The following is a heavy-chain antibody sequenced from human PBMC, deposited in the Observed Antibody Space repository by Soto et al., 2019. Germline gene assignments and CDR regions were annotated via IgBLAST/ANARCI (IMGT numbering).Heavy chain of an antibody. CDR1: GFTFSSYA. CDR3: ARQLGGHSSSHYFDY. V-gene: IGHV3-30*04. Sequence: GGSLRLSCAASGFTFSSYAMHWVRQAPGKGLEWVAVISYDGSNKYYADSVKGRFTISRDNSKNTLYLQMNSLRAEDTAVYYCARQLGGHSSSHYFDYWGQGTLVTVSS. CDR2: ISYDGSNK. D-gene: IGHD6-6*01. J-gene: IGHJ4*02.